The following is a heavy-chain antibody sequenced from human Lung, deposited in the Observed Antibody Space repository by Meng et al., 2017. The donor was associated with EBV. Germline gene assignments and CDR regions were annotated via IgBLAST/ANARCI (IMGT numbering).Heavy chain of an antibody. D-gene: IGHD4-17*01. J-gene: IGHJ5*02. CDR1: GGSISSGGFY. Sequence: QVRRQDSGPGLLKPSQTLSLTCTVSGGSISSGGFYVSWIRQHPGKGLELIGYIYYSGSTYYNPSLRSRVAISIDTSKNQFSLKLTSVTAADTAVYLCARTNYGDYNWFDPWGQGTLVTVSS. CDR2: IYYSGST. V-gene: IGHV4-31*03. CDR3: ARTNYGDYNWFDP.